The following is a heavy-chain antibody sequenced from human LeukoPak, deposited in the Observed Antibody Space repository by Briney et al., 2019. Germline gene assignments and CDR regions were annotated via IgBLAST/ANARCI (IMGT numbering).Heavy chain of an antibody. CDR3: GAIAAAGTGSGFDY. D-gene: IGHD6-13*01. J-gene: IGHJ4*02. CDR2: ISYDGSNK. Sequence: PGGSLRLSCAASGFTFSSYGMHWVRQAPGKGLEWVAVISYDGSNKYYADSVKGRFTISRDNSKNTLYLQMNSLRAEDTAVYYCGAIAAAGTGSGFDYWGQGTLVTVSS. CDR1: GFTFSSYG. V-gene: IGHV3-30*03.